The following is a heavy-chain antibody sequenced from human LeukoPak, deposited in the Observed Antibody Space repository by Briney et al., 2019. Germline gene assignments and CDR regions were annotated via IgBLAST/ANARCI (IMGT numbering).Heavy chain of an antibody. D-gene: IGHD3-10*01. V-gene: IGHV1-3*03. J-gene: IGHJ5*02. Sequence: GASVKVSCKASGYTFTSYTMHWVRQAPGQRLEWMGWINTGNGNTKSSQGFQDRVTITRDTSASTAYTELSSLRSEDMAVYYCARGARFRSYGSGTYYTSLPFDPWGQGTLVTVYS. CDR3: ARGARFRSYGSGTYYTSLPFDP. CDR2: INTGNGNT. CDR1: GYTFTSYT.